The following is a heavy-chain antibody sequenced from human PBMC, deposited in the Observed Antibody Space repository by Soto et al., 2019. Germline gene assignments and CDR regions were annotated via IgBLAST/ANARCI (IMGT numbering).Heavy chain of an antibody. CDR2: VYYRGRS. V-gene: IGHV4-39*01. CDR1: GGSVTNSSYY. D-gene: IGHD4-17*01. J-gene: IGHJ4*02. Sequence: SETLSLTCTVSGGSVTNSSYYWGWIRQSPGKGLEWIGSVYYRGRSYSKSSVKSRVTISVDTSKNRFSLSLNSVTASDTAVYFCVSQRTTVPTQSHFNYWGPGALVTVSS. CDR3: VSQRTTVPTQSHFNY.